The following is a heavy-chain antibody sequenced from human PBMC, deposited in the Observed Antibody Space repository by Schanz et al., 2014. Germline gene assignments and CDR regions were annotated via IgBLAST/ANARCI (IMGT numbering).Heavy chain of an antibody. J-gene: IGHJ4*02. CDR3: VKIGYTHWSLDD. CDR1: GFSFSDYS. D-gene: IGHD6-13*01. CDR2: INQAASVQ. Sequence: EVQLVESGGGLVRSGGSLRLSCAASGFSFSDYSMNWVRQAPGKGLEWVAAINQAASVQYYVDSVKGRFTISRDDAKNSHYLQMNSLRVEDTAVFYCVKIGYTHWSLDDWGQGILVTVSS. V-gene: IGHV3-7*01.